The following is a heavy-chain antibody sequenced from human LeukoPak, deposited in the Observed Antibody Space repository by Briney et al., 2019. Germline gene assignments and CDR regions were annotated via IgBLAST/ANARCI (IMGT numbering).Heavy chain of an antibody. V-gene: IGHV4-39*01. J-gene: IGHJ4*02. CDR1: GGSISSSSYY. Sequence: SETLSLTCTVSGGSISSSSYYWGWIRQPPGKGLEWFGSIYYSGSTYYNPSLKSRVTISVDTSKNQFSLKLSSVTAADTAVYYCARRYYYDSSGYYHDYWGQGTLVTVSS. CDR2: IYYSGST. CDR3: ARRYYYDSSGYYHDY. D-gene: IGHD3-22*01.